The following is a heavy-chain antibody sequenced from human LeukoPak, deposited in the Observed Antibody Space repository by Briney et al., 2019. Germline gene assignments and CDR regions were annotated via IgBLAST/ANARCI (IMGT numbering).Heavy chain of an antibody. CDR1: GGSISSYY. D-gene: IGHD3-10*01. Sequence: SETLSLTCTVSGGSISSYYWSWVRQPPVKGLEWIGYIYYSGSTNYNPSLKSRVTISVDTSKNQFSLKLSSVTAADTAVYYCARGREFDSYYFDYWGQGTLVTVSS. CDR3: ARGREFDSYYFDY. CDR2: IYYSGST. V-gene: IGHV4-59*12. J-gene: IGHJ4*02.